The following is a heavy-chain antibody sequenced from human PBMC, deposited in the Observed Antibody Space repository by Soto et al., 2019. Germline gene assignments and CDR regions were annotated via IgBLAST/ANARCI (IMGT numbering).Heavy chain of an antibody. V-gene: IGHV5-51*01. D-gene: IGHD3-22*01. J-gene: IGHJ4*02. CDR3: ARLFYYDSSGRNSDY. CDR1: GYKFTTYW. Sequence: GESLKISCKGSGYKFTTYWIGWVRQMPGKGLEWMGIIYPGDSDTRYSPSFQGQVTISADKSISTAYLQWSSLKASDTAMYYCARLFYYDSSGRNSDYWGQGTLVTVSS. CDR2: IYPGDSDT.